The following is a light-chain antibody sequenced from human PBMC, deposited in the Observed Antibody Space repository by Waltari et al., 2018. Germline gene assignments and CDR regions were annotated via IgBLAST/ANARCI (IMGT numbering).Light chain of an antibody. V-gene: IGLV2-14*03. Sequence: QSALTQPASVSGSPGQSITISCTGTSSDIGGYNYVFWYQEHPVRAPKLMIFDVSDRPSGVSNRFSGSKSGNTASLTISGLQADDEADYYCSSYTSSGTPWVFGGGTKLTVL. CDR1: SSDIGGYNY. CDR2: DVS. J-gene: IGLJ3*02. CDR3: SSYTSSGTPWV.